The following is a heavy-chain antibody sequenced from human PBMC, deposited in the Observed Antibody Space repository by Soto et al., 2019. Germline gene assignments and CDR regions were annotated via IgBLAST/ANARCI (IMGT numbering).Heavy chain of an antibody. J-gene: IGHJ4*02. V-gene: IGHV1-18*04. CDR1: GYTFTNYG. CDR3: ARSCSGGSCHSAY. CDR2: ISPFTGDT. Sequence: ASVKVSCKASGYTFTNYGINWVRQAPGQGLEWMGWISPFTGDTHYTQSLQGRITMTTDTSTSTAYMELRSLRSADTAVYYCARSCSGGSCHSAYWGQGALVTVSS. D-gene: IGHD2-15*01.